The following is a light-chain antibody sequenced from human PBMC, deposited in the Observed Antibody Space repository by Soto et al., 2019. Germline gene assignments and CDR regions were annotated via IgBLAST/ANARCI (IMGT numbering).Light chain of an antibody. CDR1: QSGSRW. J-gene: IGKJ1*01. V-gene: IGKV1-5*01. CDR2: DAS. Sequence: DIQMTQSPSTLSASVGDRVTITCRAGQSGSRWLAWYQQKPGKAPKFLIYDASSLESGVPSRFSGGGSGTEFTLTISSLQPDDFATYYCQQYNSYPRTCGQGTKVEIK. CDR3: QQYNSYPRT.